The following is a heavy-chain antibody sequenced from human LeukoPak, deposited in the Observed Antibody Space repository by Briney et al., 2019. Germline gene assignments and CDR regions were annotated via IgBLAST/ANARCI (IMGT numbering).Heavy chain of an antibody. Sequence: SETLSLTCAVSGYSISSGYYWGWIRQPPGKGLEWIGSIYHGGSTHYNPSLKSRVTISVDTSKNQFSLKLSSVTAADTAVYYCARALDRNRAGDYFDYWGQGTLVTVSS. V-gene: IGHV4-38-2*01. CDR2: IYHGGST. CDR1: GYSISSGYY. D-gene: IGHD1/OR15-1a*01. CDR3: ARALDRNRAGDYFDY. J-gene: IGHJ4*02.